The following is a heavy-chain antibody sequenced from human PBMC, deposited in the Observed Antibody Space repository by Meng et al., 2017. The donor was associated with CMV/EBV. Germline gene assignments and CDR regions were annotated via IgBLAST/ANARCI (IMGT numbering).Heavy chain of an antibody. J-gene: IGHJ4*02. CDR3: ARGDFDIITDYAALRYNY. CDR2: IYYRASP. CDR1: GASLSDSY. Sequence: SETLSLTCAVYGASLSDSYWSWIRQTPNKGLEWIGDIYYRASPNYNPSPKSRVAMSFDMSKNQFSLTLTSVTVADTALYYCARGDFDIITDYAALRYNYWGQGGLVTVSS. V-gene: IGHV4-34*01. D-gene: IGHD3-16*01.